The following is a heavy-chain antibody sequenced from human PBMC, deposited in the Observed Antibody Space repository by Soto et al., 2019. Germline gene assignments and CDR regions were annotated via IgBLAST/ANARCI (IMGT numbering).Heavy chain of an antibody. CDR1: GYTFTSYY. CDR3: ARPPYPGCINAVCYPLDY. D-gene: IGHD2-8*01. CDR2: INPSGGST. Sequence: QVQLVQSGAEVKKPGASVKISCKASGYTFTSYYMHWVRQAPGQGHEWMGIINPSGGSTNYAQKLQVRVAMTRDTSTSTVYMQLNTLRSDDTAVYYCARPPYPGCINAVCYPLDYWGQGTLVTVSS. V-gene: IGHV1-46*01. J-gene: IGHJ4*02.